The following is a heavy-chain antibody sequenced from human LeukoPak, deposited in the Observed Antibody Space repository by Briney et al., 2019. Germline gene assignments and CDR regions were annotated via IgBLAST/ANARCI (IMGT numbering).Heavy chain of an antibody. CDR1: GGTFSSYA. CDR2: IIPIFGTA. CDR3: ARARTSYCGGDCYYFDY. J-gene: IGHJ4*02. V-gene: IGHV1-69*13. Sequence: ASVKVSCKASGGTFSSYAISWVRQAPGQGLEWMGGIIPIFGTANYAQKFQGRVTITADESTSTAYMELGSLRSGDTAVYYCARARTSYCGGDCYYFDYWGQGTLVTVSS. D-gene: IGHD2-21*02.